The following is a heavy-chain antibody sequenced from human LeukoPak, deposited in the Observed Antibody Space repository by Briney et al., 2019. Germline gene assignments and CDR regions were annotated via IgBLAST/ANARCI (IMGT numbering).Heavy chain of an antibody. CDR1: GFTFSSYS. V-gene: IGHV3-21*01. CDR3: ARESAVAGDWFDP. CDR2: ISSSSSYI. D-gene: IGHD6-19*01. Sequence: GGSLRLSCAASGFTFSSYSMNWVRHAPGKGLEWVSSISSSSSYIYYADSVKGRFTISRDNAKNSLYLQMNSLRAEDTAVYYCARESAVAGDWFDPWGQGTLVTVSS. J-gene: IGHJ5*02.